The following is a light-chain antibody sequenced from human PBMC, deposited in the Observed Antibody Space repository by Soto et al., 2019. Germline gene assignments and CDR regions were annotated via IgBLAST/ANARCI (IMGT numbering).Light chain of an antibody. V-gene: IGKV3-11*01. CDR1: QSFSSC. Sequence: SPPTVPLSEGQRAIXYSRTSQSFSSCLAWYQEKPGQAPRLLIYDAASRATGIPARFSGIGSGTDFTLTISSLEPEDFAIYYCHERGNSLITFGEGTSIEIK. CDR3: HERGNSLIT. CDR2: DAA. J-gene: IGKJ5*01.